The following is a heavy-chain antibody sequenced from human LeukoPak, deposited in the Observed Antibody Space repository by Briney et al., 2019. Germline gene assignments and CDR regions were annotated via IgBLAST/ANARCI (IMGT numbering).Heavy chain of an antibody. Sequence: GASVKVSCKASGYTFTGYYMHWVRQAPGQGLEWRGWINPNSGGTNYAQKFQGRVTMTRDTSISTAYMELSRLRSDDTAVYYCARVGDSSGYYYPFDYWGQGTLVTVSS. J-gene: IGHJ4*02. CDR1: GYTFTGYY. CDR3: ARVGDSSGYYYPFDY. V-gene: IGHV1-2*02. CDR2: INPNSGGT. D-gene: IGHD3-22*01.